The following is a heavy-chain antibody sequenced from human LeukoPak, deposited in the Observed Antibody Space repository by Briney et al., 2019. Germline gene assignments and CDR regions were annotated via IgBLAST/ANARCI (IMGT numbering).Heavy chain of an antibody. CDR1: GFTFSSYA. V-gene: IGHV3-23*01. CDR2: ISGSGGST. D-gene: IGHD3-22*01. CDR3: AKQETMIVVVYYFDY. J-gene: IGHJ4*02. Sequence: GGSLRLSCAASGFTFSSYAMSWVRQAPGKGLEWVSAISGSGGSTYYADSVKGRFTISRDNSKNTLYLQMNSLRAEDTAAYYCAKQETMIVVVYYFDYWGQGTLVTVSS.